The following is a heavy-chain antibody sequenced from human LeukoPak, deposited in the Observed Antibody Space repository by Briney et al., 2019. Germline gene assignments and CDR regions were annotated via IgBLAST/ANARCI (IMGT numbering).Heavy chain of an antibody. V-gene: IGHV4-34*01. Sequence: GSLRLSCTASGFTFGDYAMSWFRQPPGKGLEWIGEINHSGSTNYDPSLKSRVTISVDTSKNQFSLKLSSVTAADTAVYYCARCGSGWYVDNWFDPWGQGTLVTVSS. CDR3: ARCGSGWYVDNWFDP. J-gene: IGHJ5*02. D-gene: IGHD6-19*01. CDR2: INHSGST. CDR1: GFTFGDYA.